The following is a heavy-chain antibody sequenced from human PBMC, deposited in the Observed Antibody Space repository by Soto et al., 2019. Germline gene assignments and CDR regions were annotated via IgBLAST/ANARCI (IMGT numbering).Heavy chain of an antibody. V-gene: IGHV3-11*01. CDR1: GFTFSDYY. J-gene: IGHJ4*02. CDR3: ARVGSIAAAGTPDY. D-gene: IGHD6-13*01. CDR2: ISGSGSTI. Sequence: GSLRLSCAASGFTFSDYYMSWFRQAPGKGLEWVSYISGSGSTIHDADSVKGRFSISRDNAKNSLYLQMNSLRAEDTAVYYCARVGSIAAAGTPDYWGQGTLVTVSS.